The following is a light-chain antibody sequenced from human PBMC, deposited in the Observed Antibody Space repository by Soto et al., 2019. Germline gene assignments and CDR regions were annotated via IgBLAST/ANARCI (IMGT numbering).Light chain of an antibody. CDR1: SSDVGGYNY. CDR2: DDS. J-gene: IGLJ1*01. Sequence: QSALTQPASVSGSPGQSITISCTGTSSDVGGYNYVSWYQQHPGKAPKLIIYDDSNRPSGVSNRFSGSKSGNTASLTISGLQAEDEADYYCSSYTSSSTRVFGTGTKVTVL. V-gene: IGLV2-14*01. CDR3: SSYTSSSTRV.